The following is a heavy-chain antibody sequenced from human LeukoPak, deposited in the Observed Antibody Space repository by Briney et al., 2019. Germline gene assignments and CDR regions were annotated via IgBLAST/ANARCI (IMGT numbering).Heavy chain of an antibody. CDR2: IDSDGSTT. V-gene: IGHV3-74*01. J-gene: IGHJ6*02. CDR1: GFTFSSYW. CDR3: AREGKDLRLGYYNSGMDV. Sequence: PGGSLRLSCAASGFTFSSYWMHWVRQAPGKGLVWVSRIDSDGSTTSYADSVKGRFTISRDNAKNSLYLQMNSLRAEDTAVYYCAREGKDLRLGYYNSGMDVWGQGTTVSVSS. D-gene: IGHD3-16*01.